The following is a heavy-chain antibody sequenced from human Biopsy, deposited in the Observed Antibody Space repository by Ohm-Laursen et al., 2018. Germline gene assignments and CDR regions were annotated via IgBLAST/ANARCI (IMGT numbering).Heavy chain of an antibody. Sequence: SDTLSLTCTVSGASISSAAYHWSWIRQLPGKGLEWIGYISHSGSTSYNPSLRSLVTISTDTSTNQFSLKVRSVTAADTAVYYCVRGVDYYDPYHYYALDVWGQGTTVTVSS. CDR1: GASISSAAYH. D-gene: IGHD3-22*01. CDR3: VRGVDYYDPYHYYALDV. V-gene: IGHV4-31*01. J-gene: IGHJ6*02. CDR2: ISHSGST.